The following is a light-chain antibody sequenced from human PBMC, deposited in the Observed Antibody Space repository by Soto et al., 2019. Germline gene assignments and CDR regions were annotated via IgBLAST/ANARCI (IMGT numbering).Light chain of an antibody. CDR2: RAS. CDR3: QQYGSSPLT. CDR1: QSVSSDY. J-gene: IGKJ4*01. V-gene: IGKV3-20*01. Sequence: DIVLTQSPDTLSLSPGERATLSCRASQSVSSDYLAWYQQKPGQTPKVLIYRASSRATGIPDRFSGSGSGTDFTLTISRLEPEDFAVYYCQQYGSSPLTFGGGTKVEIK.